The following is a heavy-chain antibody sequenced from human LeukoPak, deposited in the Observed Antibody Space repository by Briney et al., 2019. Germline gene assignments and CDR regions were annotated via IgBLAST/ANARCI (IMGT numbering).Heavy chain of an antibody. CDR1: GFTFSSYA. D-gene: IGHD3-22*01. CDR2: ISYDGSNK. CDR3: AKDISDYYDSIGPEFY. J-gene: IGHJ4*02. Sequence: GRSLRLSCAASGFTFSSYAMHWVRQAPGKGLEWVAVISYDGSNKYYADSVKGRFTISRDNSKNTLYLQMNSLRAEDTAVYYCAKDISDYYDSIGPEFYWGQGTLVTVSS. V-gene: IGHV3-30*04.